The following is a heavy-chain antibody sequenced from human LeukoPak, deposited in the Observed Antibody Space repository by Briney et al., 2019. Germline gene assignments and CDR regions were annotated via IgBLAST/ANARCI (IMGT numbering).Heavy chain of an antibody. CDR2: INSDGSST. J-gene: IGHJ4*02. CDR1: GFTLSGYW. V-gene: IGHV3-74*01. CDR3: ARDNAYMLDY. Sequence: GGSLRLSCAASGFTLSGYWMHWVRQAPGKGLVWVSRINSDGSSTTYVDSVKGRFTISRDHAKNTLSLQMNSLSAEDTAVYYCARDNAYMLDYWGQGTQVTVSS. D-gene: IGHD5-24*01.